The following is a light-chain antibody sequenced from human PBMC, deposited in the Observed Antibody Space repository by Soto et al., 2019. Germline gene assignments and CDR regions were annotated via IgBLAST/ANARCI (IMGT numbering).Light chain of an antibody. CDR3: RQYGSSPYT. CDR2: GAS. CDR1: QSVSSNY. V-gene: IGKV3-20*01. Sequence: EIVLTQSPGTLSLSPGERATLSCRASQSVSSNYLTWYQQKPGQAPRLLIYGASSRATGIPDRFSGSGSGTAFTLTISRLEPEDFAVYYCRQYGSSPYTFGQGTKLEIK. J-gene: IGKJ2*01.